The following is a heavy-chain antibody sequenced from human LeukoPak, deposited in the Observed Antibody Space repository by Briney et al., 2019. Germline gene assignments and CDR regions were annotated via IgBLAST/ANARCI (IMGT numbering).Heavy chain of an antibody. V-gene: IGHV4-59*01. D-gene: IGHD3-22*01. CDR3: ARDLVYYDSSGYYYRSFDY. CDR2: IYYSGST. CDR1: GGSISSYY. Sequence: SETLSLTCTVSGGSISSYYWSWIRQPPGKGLEWIGYIYYSGSTNYNPSLKSRVTISVDTSKNQFSLKLSSVTAADTAVYYCARDLVYYDSSGYYYRSFDYWGQGTLVTVSS. J-gene: IGHJ4*02.